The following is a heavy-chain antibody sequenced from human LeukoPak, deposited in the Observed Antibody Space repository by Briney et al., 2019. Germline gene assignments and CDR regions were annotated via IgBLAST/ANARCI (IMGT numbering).Heavy chain of an antibody. Sequence: PSETLSLTCTVSGGSVSSGSYYWSWIRQPPGKGLEWIGEINHSGSTNYNPSLKSRVTISVDTSKNQFSLKLSSVTAADTAVYYCARGGGPGGVRGVIITPDNYYFDYWGQGTLVTVSS. CDR3: ARGGGPGGVRGVIITPDNYYFDY. D-gene: IGHD3-10*01. V-gene: IGHV4-39*07. CDR2: INHSGST. J-gene: IGHJ4*02. CDR1: GGSVSSGSYY.